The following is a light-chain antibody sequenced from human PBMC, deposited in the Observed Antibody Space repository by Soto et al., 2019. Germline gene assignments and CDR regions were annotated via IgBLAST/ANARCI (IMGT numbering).Light chain of an antibody. J-gene: IGKJ4*01. CDR3: QQYDNLPLT. Sequence: DIQMTQSPSSLSASVGDRVTITCQASQDISNLLNWYQEKPGKAPKLLMYDASNLETGVPSRYRGSGSGTDFTFTISSLQPEDIATYYCQQYDNLPLTFGGGIKVDIK. CDR1: QDISNL. V-gene: IGKV1-33*01. CDR2: DAS.